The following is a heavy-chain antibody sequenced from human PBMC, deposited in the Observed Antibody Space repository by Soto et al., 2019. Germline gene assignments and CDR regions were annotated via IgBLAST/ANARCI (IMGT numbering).Heavy chain of an antibody. Sequence: SETLSLTCTVSGGSISSYYWSWIRQPPGKGLEWIGYIYYSGSTNYNPSLKSRVTISVDTSKNQFSLKLSSVTAADTAVYYCARLTADAFDIWGQGTMVTVSS. CDR2: IYYSGST. CDR1: GGSISSYY. CDR3: ARLTADAFDI. D-gene: IGHD1-20*01. J-gene: IGHJ3*02. V-gene: IGHV4-59*08.